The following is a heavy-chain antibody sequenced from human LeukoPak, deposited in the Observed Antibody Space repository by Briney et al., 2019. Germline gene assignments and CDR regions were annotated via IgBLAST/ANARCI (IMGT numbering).Heavy chain of an antibody. J-gene: IGHJ4*02. Sequence: GGSLRLSCAASGFTFNNYWMSWVHQAPGKGLEWVSYISSSSSTIYYADSVKGRFTISRDNAKNSLYLQMNSLRAEDTAVYYCAREGDFWSGYYPAPYDYWGQGTLVTVSS. V-gene: IGHV3-48*01. CDR3: AREGDFWSGYYPAPYDY. D-gene: IGHD3-3*01. CDR1: GFTFNNYW. CDR2: ISSSSSTI.